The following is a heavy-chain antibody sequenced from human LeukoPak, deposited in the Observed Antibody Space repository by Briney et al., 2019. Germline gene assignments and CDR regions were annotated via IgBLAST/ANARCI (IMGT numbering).Heavy chain of an antibody. J-gene: IGHJ4*02. CDR3: ARDQDILSAYYSTPFDY. Sequence: GGSLRLSCAASGFTFSSCAMSWVRQAPGKGLEWVSAISGSDTRTYYADSLKGRFTISRDNSKNTLYLQMNSLRAEDTAVYYCARDQDILSAYYSTPFDYWGQGTLVTVSS. V-gene: IGHV3-23*01. CDR2: ISGSDTRT. D-gene: IGHD3-9*01. CDR1: GFTFSSCA.